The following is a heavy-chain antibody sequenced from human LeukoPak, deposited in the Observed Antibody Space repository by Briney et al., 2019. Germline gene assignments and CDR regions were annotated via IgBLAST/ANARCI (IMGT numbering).Heavy chain of an antibody. CDR1: GYSFTSYW. D-gene: IGHD1-1*01. CDR2: IYPGDSDI. V-gene: IGHV5-51*01. J-gene: IGHJ4*02. Sequence: KPGESLKISCRGSGYSFTSYWIAWVRQMPGKGLEWMEIIYPGDSDIRYSPSFQGQVTISADKSISTAYLQWSSLKASDTAVYFCARHESTEASKYWGQGTLVTVSS. CDR3: ARHESTEASKY.